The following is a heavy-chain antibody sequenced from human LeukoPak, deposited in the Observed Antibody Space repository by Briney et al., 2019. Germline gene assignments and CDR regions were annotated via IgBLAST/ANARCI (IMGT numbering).Heavy chain of an antibody. CDR2: IYYSGST. V-gene: IGHV4-39*01. D-gene: IGHD2-2*01. Sequence: SETLSLTCTVSGGSISSSSYYWGWICQPPGKGLEWIGSIYYSGSTYYNPSLKSRVTISVDTSKNQFSLKLSSVTAADTAVYYCARFTAAISIDYWGQGTLVTVSS. CDR1: GGSISSSSYY. J-gene: IGHJ4*02. CDR3: ARFTAAISIDY.